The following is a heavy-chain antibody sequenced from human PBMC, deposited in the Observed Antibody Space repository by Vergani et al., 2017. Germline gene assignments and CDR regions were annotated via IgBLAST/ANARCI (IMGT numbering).Heavy chain of an antibody. J-gene: IGHJ5*02. CDR3: AKSSMVRGVPHRGWFDP. D-gene: IGHD3-10*01. V-gene: IGHV3-23*01. CDR1: GFIFSTYA. CDR2: ISASGAPT. Sequence: EVQLLESGGDLVQPGGSLRLSCTASGFIFSTYAMSWVRQAPGKGLEWVSGISASGAPTYYADSVKGRVTISRDNSKNTLYLQMNSLRVEDTAVYYCAKSSMVRGVPHRGWFDPWGQGTLVTVSS.